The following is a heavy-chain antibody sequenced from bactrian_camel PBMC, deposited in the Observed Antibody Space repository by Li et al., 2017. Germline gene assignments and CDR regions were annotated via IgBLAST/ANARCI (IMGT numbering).Heavy chain of an antibody. CDR1: GFTFSYYY. CDR3: ATANPVEDGAYEYNY. CDR2: FYSIGSEGSKT. V-gene: IGHV3-2*01. D-gene: IGHD6*01. J-gene: IGHJ4*01. Sequence: HVQLVESGGGLVQPGGSLRLSCAASGFTFSYYYMSWIRQGPGKELDWVAMFYSIGSEGSKTYYADSVKGRFTISRDNAKNTVYLQMDNLRSDDTALYYCATANPVEDGAYEYNYWGQGTQVTVS.